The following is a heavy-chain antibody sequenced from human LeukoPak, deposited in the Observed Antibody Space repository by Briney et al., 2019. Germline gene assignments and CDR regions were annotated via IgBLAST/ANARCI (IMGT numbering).Heavy chain of an antibody. CDR3: ARDSSYRNWFDP. J-gene: IGHJ5*02. CDR1: GGSFSGYY. D-gene: IGHD6-6*01. Sequence: PSETLSLTCAAYGGSFSGYYWSWIRQPPGKGLEWIGEINHSGSTNYNPSLKSRVTISVDTSKNQFSLKLSSVTAADTAVYYCARDSSYRNWFDPWGQGTLVTVSS. V-gene: IGHV4-34*01. CDR2: INHSGST.